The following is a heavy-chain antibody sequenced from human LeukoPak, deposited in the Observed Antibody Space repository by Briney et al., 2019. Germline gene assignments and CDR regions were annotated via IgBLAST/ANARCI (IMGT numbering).Heavy chain of an antibody. Sequence: GGSLRLSCAASGFTFSSYAMHWVRQAPGKGLEWVAVISYDGSNKYYADSVKGRFTISRDNSKNTLYLQMNSLRAEDTAVYYCASRFGSYLPDYFDYWGQGTLVTVSS. CDR3: ASRFGSYLPDYFDY. V-gene: IGHV3-30-3*01. CDR1: GFTFSSYA. CDR2: ISYDGSNK. J-gene: IGHJ4*02. D-gene: IGHD1-26*01.